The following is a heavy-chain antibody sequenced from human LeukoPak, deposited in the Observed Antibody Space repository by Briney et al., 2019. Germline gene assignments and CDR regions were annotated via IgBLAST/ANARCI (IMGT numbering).Heavy chain of an antibody. D-gene: IGHD3-3*01. J-gene: IGHJ5*02. CDR1: GFTFSSYG. CDR2: IRSDENYK. Sequence: GGPLRLSCAASGFTFSSYGMHWVRQAPGKGLEWVAHIRSDENYKHYADSVKGRFTISRDNSKNTVYVQMNSLRPEDTAVYYCAKDAHWSADHWGQGTLVTVSS. V-gene: IGHV3-30*02. CDR3: AKDAHWSADH.